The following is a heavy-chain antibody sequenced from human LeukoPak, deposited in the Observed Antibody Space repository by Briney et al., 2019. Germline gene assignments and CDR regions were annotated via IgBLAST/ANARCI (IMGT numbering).Heavy chain of an antibody. CDR2: ISWNSGSI. Sequence: SGGSLRLSCAASGFTFDDYAMHWVRQAPGKGLEWVSGISWNSGSIGYADSVKGRFTISRDNAKNSLYLQMNSLRAEDTALYYCAKSTGYSGYDYYSDYWGQGTLVAVSS. CDR3: AKSTGYSGYDYYSDY. D-gene: IGHD5-12*01. CDR1: GFTFDDYA. J-gene: IGHJ4*02. V-gene: IGHV3-9*01.